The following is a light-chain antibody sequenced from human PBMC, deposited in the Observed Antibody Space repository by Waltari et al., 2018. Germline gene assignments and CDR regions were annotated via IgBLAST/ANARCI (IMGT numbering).Light chain of an antibody. J-gene: IGLJ3*02. V-gene: IGLV2-18*02. CDR2: EVT. CDR1: SSDVGKYNH. Sequence: QYALTQPPSVSGSPGQYVTISCTGTSSDVGKYNHVSWYKQSPGTAPKLIIYEVTNRPSGVPDRFSGSKSGNTASLTISGLQAEDESDYYCSSSTSSITLVFGGGTKLTVL. CDR3: SSSTSSITLV.